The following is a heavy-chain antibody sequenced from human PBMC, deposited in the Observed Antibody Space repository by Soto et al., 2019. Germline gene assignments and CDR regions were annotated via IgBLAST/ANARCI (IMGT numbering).Heavy chain of an antibody. CDR2: MYYSGST. CDR1: GGSISSSSYY. CDR3: ASPPLYCGGDCYPPES. J-gene: IGHJ5*02. Sequence: SETLSLTCTVSGGSISSSSYYWGWIRQPPGKGLAWIGSMYYSGSTYYNPSLKSRVTISVDTSKNQFSLNLSSVTAADTAVYYCASPPLYCGGDCYPPESWGQGTLVT. D-gene: IGHD2-21*02. V-gene: IGHV4-39*01.